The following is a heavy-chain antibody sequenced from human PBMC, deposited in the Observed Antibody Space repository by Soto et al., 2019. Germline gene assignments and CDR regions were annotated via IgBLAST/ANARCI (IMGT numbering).Heavy chain of an antibody. V-gene: IGHV3-9*01. CDR2: ISWNSGSI. CDR1: GFTFDDYA. CDR3: AKDAYCSGGSCYSSHYYYYYYMDV. Sequence: GGSLRLSCAASGFTFDDYAMHWVRQAPGKGLEWVSGISWNSGSIGYADSVKGRFTISRDNAKNSLYLQMNSLRAEDTALYYCAKDAYCSGGSCYSSHYYYYYYMDVWGKGTTVTVSS. J-gene: IGHJ6*03. D-gene: IGHD2-15*01.